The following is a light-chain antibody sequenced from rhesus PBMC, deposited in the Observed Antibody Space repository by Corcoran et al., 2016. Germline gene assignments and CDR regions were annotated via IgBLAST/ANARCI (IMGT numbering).Light chain of an antibody. V-gene: IGKV1-28*01. CDR1: QGISSY. CDR2: AAS. CDR3: LQHNSYPFT. J-gene: IGKJ3*01. Sequence: DIQMTQSPSSLSASVGDTVTITCRASQGISSYLNWFQQKPGKAPKPLIYAASSLESGVPSRFSGSGSGTEFTLTISSLQPEDFAAYYCLQHNSYPFTFGPGTKLDIK.